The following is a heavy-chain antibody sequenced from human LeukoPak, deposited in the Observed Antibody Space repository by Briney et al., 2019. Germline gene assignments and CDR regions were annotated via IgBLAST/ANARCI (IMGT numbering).Heavy chain of an antibody. CDR1: GFTFSSYW. Sequence: PGGSLRLSCAASGFTFSSYWMSWVRQAPGTGLEWVANIKQEGSEKYYVDSVRGRFTISRDNAKNSLYLQMNRLRAEDTAVYYCASPGASDGAFDIWGQGTMVTVSS. V-gene: IGHV3-7*01. J-gene: IGHJ3*02. CDR3: ASPGASDGAFDI. CDR2: IKQEGSEK. D-gene: IGHD3-10*01.